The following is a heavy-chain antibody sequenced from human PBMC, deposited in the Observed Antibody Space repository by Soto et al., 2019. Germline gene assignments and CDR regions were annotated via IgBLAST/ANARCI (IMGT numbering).Heavy chain of an antibody. CDR3: ARHRDVEMASIRGCYFDY. V-gene: IGHV4-39*01. CDR2: IYYSGST. J-gene: IGHJ4*02. D-gene: IGHD3-10*01. Sequence: SETLSLTCTVSGGSISSSSYYWGWIRQPPGKGLEWIGSIYYSGSTYYNPSLKSRVTISVDRSKNQFSLKLSSVTAADTAVYYCARHRDVEMASIRGCYFDYWGQGTLVTVSS. CDR1: GGSISSSSYY.